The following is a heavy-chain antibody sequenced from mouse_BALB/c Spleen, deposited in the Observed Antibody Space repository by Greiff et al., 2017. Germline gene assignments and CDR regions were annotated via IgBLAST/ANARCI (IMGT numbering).Heavy chain of an antibody. V-gene: IGHV5-4*02. CDR2: ISDGGSYT. J-gene: IGHJ4*01. CDR3: ARGPYGSYAMDY. CDR1: GFTFSDYY. Sequence: EVKLMESGGGLVKPGGSLKLSCAASGFTFSDYYMYWVRQTPEKRLEWVATISDGGSYTYYPDSVKGRFTISRDNAKNNLYLQMSSLKSEDTAMYYCARGPYGSYAMDYWGQGTSVTVSS. D-gene: IGHD2-2*01.